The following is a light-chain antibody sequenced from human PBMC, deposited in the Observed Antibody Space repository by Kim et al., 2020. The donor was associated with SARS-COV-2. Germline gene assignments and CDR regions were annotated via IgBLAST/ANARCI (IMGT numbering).Light chain of an antibody. V-gene: IGLV6-57*03. Sequence: KKVTISCTRSSGSIASNYVQWYQQRPGSAPTTVIYEDNQRPSGVPDRFSGSIDSSSNSASLTISGLKTEDEADYYCQSYDSSNPVVFGGGTQLTVL. CDR2: EDN. CDR3: QSYDSSNPVV. CDR1: SGSIASNY. J-gene: IGLJ2*01.